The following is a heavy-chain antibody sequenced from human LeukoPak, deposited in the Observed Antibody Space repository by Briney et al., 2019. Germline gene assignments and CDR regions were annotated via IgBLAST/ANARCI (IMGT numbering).Heavy chain of an antibody. CDR2: IYYSGST. CDR1: SGSISSSSYY. D-gene: IGHD1-26*01. J-gene: IGHJ4*02. Sequence: SETLSLTCTVYSGSISSSSYYWGWIRQPPGKGLQWIGSIYYSGSTYYNPSLKSRVTISVDTSKNQFSLKLSSVTAADTAVYYCARGSTLGATFDYWGPGTLVTVSS. V-gene: IGHV4-39*01. CDR3: ARGSTLGATFDY.